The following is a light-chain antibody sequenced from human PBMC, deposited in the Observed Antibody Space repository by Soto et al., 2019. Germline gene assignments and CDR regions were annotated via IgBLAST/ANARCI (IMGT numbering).Light chain of an antibody. V-gene: IGKV3-15*01. CDR3: HQYNNWPLT. Sequence: EIVMTQSPATLSVSPGERATLSCRASQSVSVNLAWYQRKPGQAPRLLIYDASTRATGIPARFSGSGSGTEFTLTISSLQSEDFAVYYCHQYNNWPLTFGQGTRLEI. CDR1: QSVSVN. CDR2: DAS. J-gene: IGKJ5*01.